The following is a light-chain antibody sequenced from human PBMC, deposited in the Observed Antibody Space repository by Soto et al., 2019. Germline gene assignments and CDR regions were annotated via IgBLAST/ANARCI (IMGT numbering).Light chain of an antibody. CDR2: KAS. CDR1: QSVDTC. Sequence: DIQMTQSPSTLSASVGDRVTITCRDSQSVDTCLAWYQQKPGKAPHLLIYKASSLETGVPSRLSGSGSVTEFTLTISSMQADDFATYYCQQFYRYPWTFGQGTKVEIK. V-gene: IGKV1-5*03. CDR3: QQFYRYPWT. J-gene: IGKJ1*01.